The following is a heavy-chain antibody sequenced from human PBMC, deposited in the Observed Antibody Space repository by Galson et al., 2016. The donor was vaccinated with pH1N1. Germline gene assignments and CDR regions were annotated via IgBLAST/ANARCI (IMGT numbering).Heavy chain of an antibody. D-gene: IGHD4-17*01. CDR2: INCGNGDT. V-gene: IGHV1-3*01. CDR1: GYTFTTYG. J-gene: IGHJ4*02. Sequence: QSGAEVKKPGASVKVSCKASGYTFTTYGIHWVRQAPGQRLLWMGWINCGNGDTRYAERFQGRVTISRDTSTTTVYMDLTNLRPEDTAVFYCVKGGDFDQWGQGTLVTVSS. CDR3: VKGGDFDQ.